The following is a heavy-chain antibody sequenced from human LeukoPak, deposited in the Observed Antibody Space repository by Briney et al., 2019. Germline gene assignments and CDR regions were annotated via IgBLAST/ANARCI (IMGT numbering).Heavy chain of an antibody. D-gene: IGHD5-24*01. CDR1: GFTFSSYS. V-gene: IGHV3-21*01. CDR3: ASRGVEMATIGTWYLDL. J-gene: IGHJ2*01. CDR2: MSSSSSYI. Sequence: GGSLRLSCAAPGFTFSSYSMNWVRQAPGKGLEWVSSMSSSSSYIYYADSVKGRFTISRDNAKNSLYLQMNSLRAEDTAVYYCASRGVEMATIGTWYLDLWGRGTLVTVSS.